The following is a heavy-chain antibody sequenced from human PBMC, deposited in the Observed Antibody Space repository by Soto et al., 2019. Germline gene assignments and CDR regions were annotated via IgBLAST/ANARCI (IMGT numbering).Heavy chain of an antibody. D-gene: IGHD1-26*01. J-gene: IGHJ4*02. CDR3: AHDSHGGNTYFDL. V-gene: IGHV4-30-4*01. CDR1: GGSISSGNFY. Sequence: VQLQESGPGLVRPSETLSLTCTVSGGSISSGNFYWSWIRQPPGKGLEWIGYIYFSGSTSYRPSLKSRLTISLNTSNTPFSLKLTSVTAADTAVYYCAHDSHGGNTYFDLWGQGALVTVSS. CDR2: IYFSGST.